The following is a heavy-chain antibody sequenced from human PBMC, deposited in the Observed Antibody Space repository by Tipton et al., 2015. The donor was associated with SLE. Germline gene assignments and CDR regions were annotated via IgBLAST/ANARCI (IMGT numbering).Heavy chain of an antibody. CDR1: GYSISPYY. CDR3: ARADGVVGGQLPYWYFDI. CDR2: IHSSGTT. J-gene: IGHJ2*01. V-gene: IGHV4-59*01. D-gene: IGHD1-26*01. Sequence: TLSLTCTVSGYSISPYYWSWIRQTPGKGLEWIGYIHSSGTTNYSPSLNSRVTMSVDTSKNQFSLRLTSVTAADTAVYYCARADGVVGGQLPYWYFDIWGRGTLVTVSS.